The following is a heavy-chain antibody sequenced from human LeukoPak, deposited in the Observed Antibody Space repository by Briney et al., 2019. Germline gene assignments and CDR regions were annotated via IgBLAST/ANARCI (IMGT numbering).Heavy chain of an antibody. CDR1: GFTFSSYS. V-gene: IGHV3-7*01. J-gene: IGHJ6*02. Sequence: GGSLRLSCAASGFTFSSYSMNWVRQAPGKGLEWVANIKQDGSEKYYVDSVKGRFTISRDNAKNSLYLQMNSLRAEDTAVYYCARGESSSWFFAYYYGMDVWGQGTTVTVSS. CDR3: ARGESSSWFFAYYYGMDV. CDR2: IKQDGSEK. D-gene: IGHD6-13*01.